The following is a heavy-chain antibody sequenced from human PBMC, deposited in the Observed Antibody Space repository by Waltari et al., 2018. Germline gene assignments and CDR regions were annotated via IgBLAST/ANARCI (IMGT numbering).Heavy chain of an antibody. Sequence: QVQLQQWGAGLLKPSETLSLTCAVYGGGSFSGYYWSWIRQPPGKGLEWIGEIDHSGSTNYNPSLKNRLTISLDTSKTQFSLKMRSVTAADTAVYYRARADRGRSGKYASPAWGPWGQGTLVTVSS. CDR3: ARADRGRSGKYASPAWGP. CDR2: IDHSGST. CDR1: GGGSFSGYY. J-gene: IGHJ5*02. V-gene: IGHV4-34*01. D-gene: IGHD1-26*01.